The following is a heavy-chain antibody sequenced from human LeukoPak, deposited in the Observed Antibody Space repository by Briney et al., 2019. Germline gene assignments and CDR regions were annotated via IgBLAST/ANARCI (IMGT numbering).Heavy chain of an antibody. CDR1: GFTFSSYG. Sequence: GGSLRLSCAASGFTFSSYGMHWVRQAPGKGLEWVAVIWYDGSNKYYADSVKGRFTISRDSSKNTLYLQMNSLRAEDTAVYYCARDVRVRIAAAGTPFDYWGQGTLVTASS. CDR3: ARDVRVRIAAAGTPFDY. V-gene: IGHV3-33*01. D-gene: IGHD6-13*01. J-gene: IGHJ4*02. CDR2: IWYDGSNK.